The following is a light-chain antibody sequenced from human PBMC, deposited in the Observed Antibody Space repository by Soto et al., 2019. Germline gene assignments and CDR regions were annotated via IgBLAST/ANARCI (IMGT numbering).Light chain of an antibody. CDR2: GAS. CDR1: QSVSSSY. J-gene: IGKJ1*01. CDR3: EEYCSSSKT. Sequence: EIVLTQSPGTLSLSPGERATLSCRASQSVSSSYLAWYQHKPGQAPRLLIHGASSRATVIPDRFSGSGSWTDFTFTISRLETEDFAVYYCEEYCSSSKTFGRGTNVEIK. V-gene: IGKV3-20*01.